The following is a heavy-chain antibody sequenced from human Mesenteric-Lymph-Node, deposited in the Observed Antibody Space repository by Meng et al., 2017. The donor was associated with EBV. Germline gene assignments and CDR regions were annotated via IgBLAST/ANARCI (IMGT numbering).Heavy chain of an antibody. CDR3: VSYDYGNYVSFDS. V-gene: IGHV4-39*01. D-gene: IGHD4-11*01. J-gene: IGHJ4*02. CDR2: IYYRGST. CDR1: GASISRCSYY. Sequence: SRPGLGEPSETVSLTCTVPGASISRCSYYWGWIRQPPGKGLEWIGSIYYRGSTYYNPSLRSRVTISVDTSKNHFSLKLSSVTAADTAMYYCVSYDYGNYVSFDSWGQGILVTVSS.